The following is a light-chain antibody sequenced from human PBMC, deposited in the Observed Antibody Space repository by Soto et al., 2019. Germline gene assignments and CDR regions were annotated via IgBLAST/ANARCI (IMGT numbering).Light chain of an antibody. V-gene: IGKV1-5*03. CDR2: KAS. Sequence: DIQMTQSPSTLSGSVGDRVTITCRASQTISSLLAWYQQKPGKAPKLLIDKASTLKSGVPSRFSGSGSGTEFTLTISSLQPDDFATYYCQHYNSYSEAFGKGTKVELK. CDR3: QHYNSYSEA. J-gene: IGKJ1*01. CDR1: QTISSL.